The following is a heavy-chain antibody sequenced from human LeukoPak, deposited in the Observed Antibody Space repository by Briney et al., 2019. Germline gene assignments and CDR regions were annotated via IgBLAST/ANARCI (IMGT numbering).Heavy chain of an antibody. Sequence: GESLKISCKGSGHSFTSYWIGWVRQMPGKGLEWMGVIYPGDSDTRYSPSFQGQVTFSVDNSITTAYLQWSSLKASDTAIYYCARSAAARRGLYFDYWGQGTLVTISS. CDR3: ARSAAARRGLYFDY. J-gene: IGHJ4*02. D-gene: IGHD6-6*01. CDR1: GHSFTSYW. CDR2: IYPGDSDT. V-gene: IGHV5-51*01.